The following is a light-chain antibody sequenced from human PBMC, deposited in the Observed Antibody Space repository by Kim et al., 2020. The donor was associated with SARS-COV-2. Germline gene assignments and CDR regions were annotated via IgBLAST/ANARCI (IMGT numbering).Light chain of an antibody. J-gene: IGLJ1*01. Sequence: QSALTQPASVSGSPGQSITISCTGTSSDVGSYDYVSWYQQHPGKAPKLMIYAVSNRPSGVSNRFSGSKSANTASLTISGLQAEDEADYYCSSYTRSSTNYVFGTGTKVTVL. CDR3: SSYTRSSTNYV. V-gene: IGLV2-14*03. CDR2: AVS. CDR1: SSDVGSYDY.